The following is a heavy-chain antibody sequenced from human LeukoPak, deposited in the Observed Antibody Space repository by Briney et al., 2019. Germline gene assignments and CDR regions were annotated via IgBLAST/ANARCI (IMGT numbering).Heavy chain of an antibody. Sequence: PSETLSLTCTVSGGSISSGDYYWSWIRQPPGKGLGWIGYIYYSGSTYYIPSLKSRVTISVDTSKNQFSLKLSSVTAADTAVYYCARAWIGTDWFDPWGQGTLVTVSS. CDR3: ARAWIGTDWFDP. CDR1: GGSISSGDYY. V-gene: IGHV4-30-4*01. J-gene: IGHJ5*02. CDR2: IYYSGST. D-gene: IGHD3/OR15-3a*01.